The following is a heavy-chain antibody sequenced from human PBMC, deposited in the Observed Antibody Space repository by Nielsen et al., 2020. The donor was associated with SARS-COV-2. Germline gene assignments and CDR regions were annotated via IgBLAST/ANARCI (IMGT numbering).Heavy chain of an antibody. D-gene: IGHD3-10*01. CDR1: GFTVSSNY. Sequence: GESLKISCAASGFTVSSNYMTWVRQAPGKGLEWVAAVDATSNYIYYADAVRGRFTISRDNAKSSLYLQMDSLRAEDTVVYYCARRWYGSDSDREAFDIWGRGTMVTVSS. J-gene: IGHJ3*02. CDR3: ARRWYGSDSDREAFDI. CDR2: VDATSNYI. V-gene: IGHV3-21*01.